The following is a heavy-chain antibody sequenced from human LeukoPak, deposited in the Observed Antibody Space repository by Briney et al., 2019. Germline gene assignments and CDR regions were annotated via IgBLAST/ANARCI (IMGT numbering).Heavy chain of an antibody. CDR2: INPTGGTT. D-gene: IGHD6-6*01. CDR3: ARTSVTAPLGAFDI. CDR1: GYIFTSYY. Sequence: GASVKVSCKAFGYIFTSYYMHWVRQAPGQGLEWMAIINPTGGTTAYAQKSQGRVTVTRDTSTSTVYMELSSLRSDDTAVYYCARTSVTAPLGAFDIWGQGTMVTVSS. V-gene: IGHV1-46*01. J-gene: IGHJ3*02.